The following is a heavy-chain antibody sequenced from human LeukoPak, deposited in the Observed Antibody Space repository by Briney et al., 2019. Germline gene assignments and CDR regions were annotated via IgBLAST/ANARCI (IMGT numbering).Heavy chain of an antibody. Sequence: GASLEISCQGSGYSFTNYWIGWVRQLPGKGLEWMGIIYPGDSDTRYSPSFQGQVTISADKSISTAYLQWSSLKASDSAMYYCATNTMFRGIHAFDIWGQGTMVTVSS. V-gene: IGHV5-51*01. CDR2: IYPGDSDT. D-gene: IGHD3-10*01. CDR3: ATNTMFRGIHAFDI. J-gene: IGHJ3*02. CDR1: GYSFTNYW.